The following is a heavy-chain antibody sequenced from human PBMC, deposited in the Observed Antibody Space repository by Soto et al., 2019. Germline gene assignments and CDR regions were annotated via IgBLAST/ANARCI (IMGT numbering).Heavy chain of an antibody. J-gene: IGHJ4*02. Sequence: GGSLRLSCAASGFTFSCYAMSWVRQAPGKGLEWVSTISGSGGSTHYADSVKGRFTISRDNSKNTLYLQMNSLRAEDTAVYYCAKDGSSSWYYFDYWGQGTLVTVSS. D-gene: IGHD6-13*01. CDR1: GFTFSCYA. CDR3: AKDGSSSWYYFDY. V-gene: IGHV3-23*01. CDR2: ISGSGGST.